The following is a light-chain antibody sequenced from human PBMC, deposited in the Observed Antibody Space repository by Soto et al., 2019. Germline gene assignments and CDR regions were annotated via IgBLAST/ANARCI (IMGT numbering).Light chain of an antibody. CDR2: KAS. Sequence: DIQMTQSPSTLSASVGDRVTLTCRASQTIRSWLAWYQQKPGKAPNLLIYKASSLESGVPSRFSGSGSGTEFTLTISSLQPDDFATYYCQQYNSYPYTFGQGTKLEIK. V-gene: IGKV1-5*03. J-gene: IGKJ2*01. CDR1: QTIRSW. CDR3: QQYNSYPYT.